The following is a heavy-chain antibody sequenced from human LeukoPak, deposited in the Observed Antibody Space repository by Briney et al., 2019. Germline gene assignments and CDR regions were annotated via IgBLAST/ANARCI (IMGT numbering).Heavy chain of an antibody. J-gene: IGHJ4*02. CDR2: IIPIFRTA. CDR3: ARALRYYSDSSGYAFDY. CDR1: GGTFRSFT. Sequence: SVKVSCKASGGTFRSFTISWVRQAPGQGLEWMGGIIPIFRTANYAQKFQGRVTITVDESTSTAYMELSSLRSEDTAVYYCARALRYYSDSSGYAFDYWGQGTLVTVSS. V-gene: IGHV1-69*13. D-gene: IGHD3-22*01.